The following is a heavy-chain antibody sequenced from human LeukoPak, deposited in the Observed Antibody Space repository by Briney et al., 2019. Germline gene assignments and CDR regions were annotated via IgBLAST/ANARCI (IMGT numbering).Heavy chain of an antibody. J-gene: IGHJ1*01. CDR1: GFTFSVYS. CDR2: ISRSGDTI. V-gene: IGHV3-48*04. D-gene: IGHD2-2*01. Sequence: AAGSLRLSCAASGFTFSVYSMIWVRQAPGKGLEWISYISRSGDTIYNADSVKGRFTISRDNAKNSLYLQMNSLRAEDTAVYFCAPVPGFWGQGTLVTVSS. CDR3: APVPGF.